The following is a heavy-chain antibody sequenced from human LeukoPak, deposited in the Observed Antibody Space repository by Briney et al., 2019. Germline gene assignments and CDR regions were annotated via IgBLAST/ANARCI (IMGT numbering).Heavy chain of an antibody. CDR2: ISGSGGST. CDR1: GFTFSSYA. V-gene: IGHV3-23*01. Sequence: GGSLRLSCAASGFTFSSYAMSWVRQAPGKGLEWVSAISGSGGSTYYADSVKGRFTISRDNSKNTLYLQMNSLRAEDTAVFHCARDMGEGFDYWGQGTLVTVSS. J-gene: IGHJ4*02. CDR3: ARDMGEGFDY. D-gene: IGHD3-16*01.